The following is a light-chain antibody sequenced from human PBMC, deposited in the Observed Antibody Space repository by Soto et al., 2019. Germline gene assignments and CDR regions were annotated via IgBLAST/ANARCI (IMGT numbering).Light chain of an antibody. CDR2: EVS. CDR1: SGDVGGYNY. CDR3: SSYAGSNNFVV. J-gene: IGLJ2*01. V-gene: IGLV2-8*01. Sequence: QSALTQPPSASGSPGQSVTISCTGTSGDVGGYNYVSWYQQHPGKAPKFMIYEVSKRPSGVPDRFSGSKSGNTASLTVSGRQAEDEADYYCSSYAGSNNFVVFGGGTKLTVL.